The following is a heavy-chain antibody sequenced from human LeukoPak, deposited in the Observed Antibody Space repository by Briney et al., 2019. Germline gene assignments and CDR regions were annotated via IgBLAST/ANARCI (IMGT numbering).Heavy chain of an antibody. CDR1: GGSISGGGYY. D-gene: IGHD3-22*01. CDR2: IYYSGST. V-gene: IGHV4-31*03. CDR3: ARYYYDSSGYYNGHFDY. J-gene: IGHJ4*02. Sequence: SETLSLTCTVSGGSISGGGYYWSWIGQHPGKGLEWIGYIYYSGSTYYNPSLKSRVTISVDTSKNQFSLKLSSVTAADTAVYYCARYYYDSSGYYNGHFDYWGQGTLVTVSS.